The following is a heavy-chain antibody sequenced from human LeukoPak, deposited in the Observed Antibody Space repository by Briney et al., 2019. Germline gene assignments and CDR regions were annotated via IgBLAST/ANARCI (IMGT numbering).Heavy chain of an antibody. CDR2: ISGSGGST. V-gene: IGHV3-23*01. D-gene: IGHD2-2*01. CDR3: AKDRTCSSTSCHCDY. CDR1: GFTFSSYA. Sequence: GGSLRLSCAASGFTFSSYAMSWVRQAQAPGKGLEWVSTISGSGGSTYYADSVKGRFTISRDNSKNTLYLQMNSLRAEDTAVYYCAKDRTCSSTSCHCDYWGQGTLVTVSS. J-gene: IGHJ4*02.